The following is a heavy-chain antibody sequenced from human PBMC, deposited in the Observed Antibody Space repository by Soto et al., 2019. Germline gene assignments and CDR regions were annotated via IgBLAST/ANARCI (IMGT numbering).Heavy chain of an antibody. D-gene: IGHD3-3*01. CDR1: GGSISSYY. CDR2: IYYSGST. CDR3: ARVGTYAFWSGYYTIYYYYYYMDV. Sequence: SETLSLTCTVSGGSISSYYWSWIRQPPGKGLEWIGYIYYSGSTNYNPSLKSRVTISVDTSKNQFSLKLSSVTAADPAVYYCARVGTYAFWSGYYTIYYYYYYMDVWGKGTTVTVSS. V-gene: IGHV4-59*01. J-gene: IGHJ6*03.